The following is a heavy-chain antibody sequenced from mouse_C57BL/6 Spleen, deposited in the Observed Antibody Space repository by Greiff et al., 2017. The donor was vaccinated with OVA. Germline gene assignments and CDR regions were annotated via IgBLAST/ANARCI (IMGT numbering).Heavy chain of an antibody. J-gene: IGHJ4*01. D-gene: IGHD2-3*01. Sequence: EVHLVESGGGLVKPGGSLKLSCAASGFTFSDYGMHWVRQAPEKGLEWVAYISSGSSTIYYADTVKGRFTISRDNAKNTLFLQMTSLRSEDTAMYYCARPYDGYPYYYAMDYWGQGTSVTVSS. V-gene: IGHV5-17*01. CDR1: GFTFSDYG. CDR2: ISSGSSTI. CDR3: ARPYDGYPYYYAMDY.